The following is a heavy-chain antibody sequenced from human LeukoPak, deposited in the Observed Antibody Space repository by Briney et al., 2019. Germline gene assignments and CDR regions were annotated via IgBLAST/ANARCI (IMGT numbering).Heavy chain of an antibody. V-gene: IGHV4-59*01. J-gene: IGHJ4*02. D-gene: IGHD3-10*01. CDR2: IYYSGST. CDR3: ARAPELDYYGSGSQFDY. CDR1: GGSISSYY. Sequence: SETLSLTCTVSGGSISSYYWSWIRQPPGKGLEWIGYIYYSGSTNYNPSLKSRVTISVDTSKNQFSLKLSSVTAADTAAYYCARAPELDYYGSGSQFDYWGQGTLVTVSS.